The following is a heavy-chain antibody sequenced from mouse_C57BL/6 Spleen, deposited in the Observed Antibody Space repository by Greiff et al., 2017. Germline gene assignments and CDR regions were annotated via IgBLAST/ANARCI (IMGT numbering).Heavy chain of an antibody. J-gene: IGHJ3*01. CDR1: GFNIKDDY. D-gene: IGHD2-1*01. CDR3: TTDGNYRFAY. V-gene: IGHV14-4*01. CDR2: IDPENGDT. Sequence: VQLKESGAELVRPGASVKLSCTASGFNIKDDYMHWVKQRPEQGLEWIGWIDPENGDTEYASKFQGKATITADTSSNTAYLQLSSLTSEDTAVYYCTTDGNYRFAYWGQGTLVTVSA.